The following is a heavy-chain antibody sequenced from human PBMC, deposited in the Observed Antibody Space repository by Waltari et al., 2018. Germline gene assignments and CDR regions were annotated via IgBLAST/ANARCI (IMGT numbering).Heavy chain of an antibody. CDR3: VRDAIYGRRSFDS. J-gene: IGHJ4*02. CDR1: GFTFNRYW. CDR2: INQDGSET. D-gene: IGHD2-15*01. V-gene: IGHV3-7*03. Sequence: EVQLEESGGGLVQPGGSLRLSCAASGFTFNRYWMDWVRQATGKGLEWVAIINQDGSETHYVESVKGRFTISRDNAKNALYLQVNSLRVEDTAIYYCVRDAIYGRRSFDSWGQGTPVTVSS.